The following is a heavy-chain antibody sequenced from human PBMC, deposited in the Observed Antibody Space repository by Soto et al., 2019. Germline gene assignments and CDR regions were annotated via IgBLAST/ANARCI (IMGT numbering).Heavy chain of an antibody. CDR3: AKVDDYGDYGGAFDI. V-gene: IGHV3-23*01. J-gene: IGHJ3*02. D-gene: IGHD4-17*01. CDR2: ISGSGGST. Sequence: EVQLLKSGGGLVQPGGSLRLSCAASGFTFSSYAMSWVRQAPGKGLEWVSAISGSGGSTYYADSVKGRFTISRDNSKNTRYLQMNSLRAEDTGVYYCAKVDDYGDYGGAFDIWGQGTMVTVSS. CDR1: GFTFSSYA.